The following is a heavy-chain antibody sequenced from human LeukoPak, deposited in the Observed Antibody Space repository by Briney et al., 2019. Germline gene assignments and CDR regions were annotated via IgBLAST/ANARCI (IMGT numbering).Heavy chain of an antibody. CDR1: GFTFSSYA. J-gene: IGHJ4*02. V-gene: IGHV3-23*01. CDR2: ISGSGGST. D-gene: IGHD2-15*01. CDR3: ANDPGWWPTSL. Sequence: GGSLRLSCAASGFTFSSYAMSWVRQAPGKGLEWVSAISGSGGSTYYADSVKGRFTISRDNSKNTLYLQMNSLRAEDTAVYYCANDPGWWPTSLWGQGTLVTVSS.